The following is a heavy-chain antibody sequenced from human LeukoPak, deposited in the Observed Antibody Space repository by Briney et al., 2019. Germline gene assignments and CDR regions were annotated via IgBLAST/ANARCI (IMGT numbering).Heavy chain of an antibody. J-gene: IGHJ6*02. Sequence: PGGSLRLSCAASGFTVSSNYMSWVRQAPGKGLEWVSVIYSGGSTYYADSVKGRFTISRDNSKNTLYLQMNSLRAEDTAVYYCARGEVYCGGDCYGMDVWGQGTLVTVSS. CDR2: IYSGGST. V-gene: IGHV3-53*01. D-gene: IGHD2-21*01. CDR3: ARGEVYCGGDCYGMDV. CDR1: GFTVSSNY.